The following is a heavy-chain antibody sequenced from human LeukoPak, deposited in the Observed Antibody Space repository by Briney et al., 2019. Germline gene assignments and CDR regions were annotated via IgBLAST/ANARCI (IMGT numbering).Heavy chain of an antibody. CDR3: ARVACSGGSCWYYYYYYMDV. CDR1: GGSISSGSYY. D-gene: IGHD2-15*01. V-gene: IGHV4-39*07. J-gene: IGHJ6*03. CDR2: IYYSGST. Sequence: SETLSLTCTVSGGSISSGSYYWGWIRQPPGKGLEWIGSIYYSGSTYYNPSLKSRVTISVDTSKNQFSLKLSSVTAADTAVYYCARVACSGGSCWYYYYYYMDVWGKGTTVTVSS.